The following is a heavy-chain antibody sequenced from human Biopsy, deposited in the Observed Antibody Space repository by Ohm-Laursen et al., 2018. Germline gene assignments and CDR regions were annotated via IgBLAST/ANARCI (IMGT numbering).Heavy chain of an antibody. CDR3: TRGGYYYDSLAYYYWFDP. CDR1: GYTFTGYH. CDR2: INAKTGDT. V-gene: IGHV1-2*02. D-gene: IGHD3-22*01. J-gene: IGHJ5*02. Sequence: SVTASCKASGYTFTGYHVHWARQAPGQGLEWMGWINAKTGDTNYAQKFQGRVTMTRDTSISTAYVDLSSLRSDDTAVYYCTRGGYYYDSLAYYYWFDPWGQGTLVTVSS.